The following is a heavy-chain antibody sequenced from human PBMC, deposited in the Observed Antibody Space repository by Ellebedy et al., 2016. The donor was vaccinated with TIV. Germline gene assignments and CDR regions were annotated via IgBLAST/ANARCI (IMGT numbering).Heavy chain of an antibody. V-gene: IGHV4-39*01. J-gene: IGHJ4*02. D-gene: IGHD3-16*01. CDR1: GGSIGSSTHY. Sequence: MPSETLSLTCTVSGGSIGSSTHYWGWIRQPPGKGLEWIAIFFYGGSTYYNPSLKSRLIISADTSNNQFSLKLKSVTAADTAVYYCARHAWGDFDYWGQGTLVTVSS. CDR3: ARHAWGDFDY. CDR2: FFYGGST.